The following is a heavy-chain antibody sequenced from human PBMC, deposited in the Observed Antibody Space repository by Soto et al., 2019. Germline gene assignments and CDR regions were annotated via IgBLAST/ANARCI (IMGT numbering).Heavy chain of an antibody. J-gene: IGHJ4*02. D-gene: IGHD6-19*01. CDR2: IIPIFGTA. Sequence: GSSVKVSCKASGGTFSSYAISWVRQAPGQGLEWMGGIIPIFGTANYAQKFQGRVTITADESTSTAYMELSSLRSEDTAVYYCARVRVIAVADPFDYRGQGTMVTVSS. V-gene: IGHV1-69*13. CDR3: ARVRVIAVADPFDY. CDR1: GGTFSSYA.